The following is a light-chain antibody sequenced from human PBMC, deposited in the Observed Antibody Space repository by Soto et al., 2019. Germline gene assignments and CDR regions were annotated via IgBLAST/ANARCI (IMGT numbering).Light chain of an antibody. CDR3: CSYAGSSTLV. CDR1: SSDVGSYNL. CDR2: EVS. J-gene: IGLJ3*02. V-gene: IGLV2-23*02. Sequence: QSALTQPASVSGSPGQSITISCTGTSSDVGSYNLVSWYQQHPGKAPKLMIYEVSKRPSGVSNRVSGYKSGNTASLTISGLQAEDEADYYCCSYAGSSTLVFGGGTKVTVL.